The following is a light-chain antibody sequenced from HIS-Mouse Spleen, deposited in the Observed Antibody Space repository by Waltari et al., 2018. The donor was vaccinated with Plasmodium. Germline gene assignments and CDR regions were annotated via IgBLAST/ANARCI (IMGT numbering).Light chain of an antibody. V-gene: IGLV2-23*01. CDR1: SSDVGSYNL. J-gene: IGLJ3*02. CDR3: CSYAGSSTPNWV. Sequence: QSALTQPASVSGSPGQSITISCTGTSSDVGSYNLVSWYHQHPGNAPKLMIYEGSKRPSGVSNRFSGSKSGNTASLTISGLQAEDEADYYFCSYAGSSTPNWVFGGGTKLTVL. CDR2: EGS.